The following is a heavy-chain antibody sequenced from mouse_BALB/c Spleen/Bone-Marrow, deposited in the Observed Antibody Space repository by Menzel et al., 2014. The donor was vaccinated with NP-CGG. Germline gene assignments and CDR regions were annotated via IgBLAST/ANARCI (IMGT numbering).Heavy chain of an antibody. CDR2: ISGGTSTI. CDR3: VRGGYYVPSYFDS. Sequence: EVKLMESGGGLVQPGASRKLSCAASGFTFRSFGMHWARQAPEKGLEWVAYISGGTSTIFYADTVKGRVTISRDNPNNTLFLQMTSLRSEDTAMYYCVRGGYYVPSYFDSWGQGTTLTVSS. J-gene: IGHJ2*01. CDR1: GFTFRSFG. V-gene: IGHV5-17*02. D-gene: IGHD2-3*01.